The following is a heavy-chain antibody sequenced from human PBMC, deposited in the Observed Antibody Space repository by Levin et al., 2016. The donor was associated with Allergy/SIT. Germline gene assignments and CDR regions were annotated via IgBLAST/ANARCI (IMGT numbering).Heavy chain of an antibody. Sequence: WIRQPPGKGLEYVSAISSNGGSTYYANSVKGRFTISRDNSKNTLYLQMGSLRAEDMAVYYCARSPSSMIVPAGGRGMDVWGQGTTVTVSS. CDR3: ARSPSSMIVPAGGRGMDV. V-gene: IGHV3-64*01. CDR2: ISSNGGST. J-gene: IGHJ6*02. D-gene: IGHD3-22*01.